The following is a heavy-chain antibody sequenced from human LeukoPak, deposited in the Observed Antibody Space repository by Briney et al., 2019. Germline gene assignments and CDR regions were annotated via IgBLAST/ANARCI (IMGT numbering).Heavy chain of an antibody. CDR2: IYSGGST. D-gene: IGHD2-15*01. CDR3: GEDGMHLGYFICESCEHSPY. J-gene: IGHJ4*02. CDR1: GFTFSSNY. Sequence: GGSLRLSCAASGFTFSSNYMSWVRQAPWKGLEWVSVIYSGGSTNYAASVKSRFTISRDNSKNPLSLQMNTLKAEDTAVYYCGEDGMHLGYFICESCEHSPYWGQGTLVTVSS. V-gene: IGHV3-66*02.